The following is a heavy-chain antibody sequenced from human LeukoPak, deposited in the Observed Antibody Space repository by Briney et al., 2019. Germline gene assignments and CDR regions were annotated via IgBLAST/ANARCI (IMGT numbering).Heavy chain of an antibody. CDR2: ISYDGANK. J-gene: IGHJ4*02. Sequence: GRSLRLSCAASGFTFRNYAMHWVRQAPGKGLEWVAVISYDGANKHYADSVKGRFTISRDNAKNSLYLQMNSLRAEDTAVYYCARDRGRGYSYGPIDYWGQGTLVTVSS. CDR3: ARDRGRGYSYGPIDY. CDR1: GFTFRNYA. D-gene: IGHD5-18*01. V-gene: IGHV3-30*04.